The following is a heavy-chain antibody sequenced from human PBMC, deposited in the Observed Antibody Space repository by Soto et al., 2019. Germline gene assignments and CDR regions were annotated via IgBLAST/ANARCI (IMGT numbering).Heavy chain of an antibody. CDR1: GFTFSSYS. V-gene: IGHV3-21*01. CDR3: ASCGLLIAAASDAFDI. Sequence: SLRLSCAASGFTFSSYSMNWVRQAPGKGLEWVSSISSSSSYIYYADSVKGRFTISRDNAKNSLYLQMNSLRAEDTAVYYCASCGLLIAAASDAFDIWGQGTMVTVSS. D-gene: IGHD6-13*01. CDR2: ISSSSSYI. J-gene: IGHJ3*02.